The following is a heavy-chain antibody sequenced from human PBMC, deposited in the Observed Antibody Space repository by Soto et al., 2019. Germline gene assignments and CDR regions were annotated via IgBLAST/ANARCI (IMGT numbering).Heavy chain of an antibody. CDR1: GYSFTGYY. Sequence: HEHLVQSGAEVKRPGASLKVSCNASGYSFTGYYIHWVRQAPVQGLEWMGWINPDSGATNYAQNFQGRVTLTSDTSISPASMDLTSLTSDATAVYYCARGDYGTGGYPFPYFDYWGQGTLVIVSS. J-gene: IGHJ4*02. CDR2: INPDSGAT. D-gene: IGHD2-8*02. V-gene: IGHV1-2*02. CDR3: ARGDYGTGGYPFPYFDY.